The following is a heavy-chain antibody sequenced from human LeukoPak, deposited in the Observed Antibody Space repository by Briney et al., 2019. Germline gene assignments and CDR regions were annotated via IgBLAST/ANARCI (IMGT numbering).Heavy chain of an antibody. Sequence: GGSLRLSCTTSGFTFSSYWMHWVRQAPGKGLAWVSYISPDGSSTKYADSVKGRFTISRDNSKNTLYLQMNSLRAEDTAVYSCARMLPGGWAFDYWGQGTLVTVSS. CDR2: ISPDGSST. CDR3: ARMLPGGWAFDY. J-gene: IGHJ4*02. CDR1: GFTFSSYW. D-gene: IGHD6-19*01. V-gene: IGHV3-74*03.